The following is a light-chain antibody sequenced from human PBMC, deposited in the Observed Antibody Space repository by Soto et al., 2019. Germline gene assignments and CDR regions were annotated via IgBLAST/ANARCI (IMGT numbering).Light chain of an antibody. J-gene: IGLJ1*01. Sequence: QSALTQPASVSGSPGQSITISCTGTSSDVGNYNYVSWYQHHPGKAPKLMIFEVSHRPSGVSNRFSGSKSGNTASLTISGLQAEDEADYYCGSYRGSNLYVFGSGTKLTVL. CDR1: SSDVGNYNY. CDR3: GSYRGSNLYV. V-gene: IGLV2-14*01. CDR2: EVS.